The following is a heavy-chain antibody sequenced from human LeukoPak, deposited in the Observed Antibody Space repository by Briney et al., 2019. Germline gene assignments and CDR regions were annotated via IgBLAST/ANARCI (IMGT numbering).Heavy chain of an antibody. CDR3: ARGWWGPVGFTF. Sequence: ASVKVSCKASGYTFTGYYMHWVRQAPGQGLEWMGWINPNSGGTNYAQKFQGRVTMTRDTSTSTAYMELSRLRSDDTAVSYCARGWWGPVGFTFWGQGTLVTVSS. D-gene: IGHD2-15*01. CDR2: INPNSGGT. CDR1: GYTFTGYY. V-gene: IGHV1-2*02. J-gene: IGHJ4*02.